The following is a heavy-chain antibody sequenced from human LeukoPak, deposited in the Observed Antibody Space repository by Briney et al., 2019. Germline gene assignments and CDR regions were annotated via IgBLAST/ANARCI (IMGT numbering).Heavy chain of an antibody. CDR3: ARAGTYYDFWSGYYTPPYYFDY. D-gene: IGHD3-3*01. V-gene: IGHV7-4-1*02. Sequence: ASVKVSCKASGYTFTSYGISWVRQAPGQGLEWMGWINTNTGNPTYAQGFTGRFVFSLDTSVSTAYLQISSLKAEDTAVYYCARAGTYYDFWSGYYTPPYYFDYWGQGTLVTVSS. CDR2: INTNTGNP. CDR1: GYTFTSYG. J-gene: IGHJ4*02.